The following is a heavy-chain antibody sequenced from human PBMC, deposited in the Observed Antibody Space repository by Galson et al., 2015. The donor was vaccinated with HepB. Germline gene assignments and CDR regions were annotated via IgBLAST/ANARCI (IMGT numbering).Heavy chain of an antibody. D-gene: IGHD3-22*01. CDR1: GFTFSSYA. CDR2: ISGSGGST. J-gene: IGHJ3*02. Sequence: LRLSCAASGFTFSSYAMSWVRQAPGKGLEWVSSISGSGGSTFYADSLKGRFTISRENSKNTLYLQMNRLRAEDTAVYYCAKDRAREHYYDSRVYYQDAFDSWGQGTMVTVSS. V-gene: IGHV3-23*01. CDR3: AKDRAREHYYDSRVYYQDAFDS.